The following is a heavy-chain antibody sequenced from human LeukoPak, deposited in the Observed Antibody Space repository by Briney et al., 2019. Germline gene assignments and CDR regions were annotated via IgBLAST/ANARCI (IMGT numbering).Heavy chain of an antibody. CDR2: IYHSGST. CDR3: ARHHDTLTGYPFDL. Sequence: PSGTLSLTCAVSGGSISSSNWWSWVRQPPGKGLEWIGEIYHSGSTKYNPSLKSRVTISVDTSKNQFSLKLNSVTAADTAVYYCARHHDTLTGYPFDLWGQGTLVTVSS. CDR1: GGSISSSNW. J-gene: IGHJ4*02. D-gene: IGHD3-9*01. V-gene: IGHV4-4*02.